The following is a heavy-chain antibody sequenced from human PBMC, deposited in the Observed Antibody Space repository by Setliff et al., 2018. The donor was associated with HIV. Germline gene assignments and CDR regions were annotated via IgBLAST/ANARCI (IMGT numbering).Heavy chain of an antibody. V-gene: IGHV4-38-2*01. CDR1: SYSISSGYY. D-gene: IGHD2-2*01. Sequence: SETLSLTCAVSSYSISSGYYWGWIRQPPGKGLEWIGYIYTSGSTNYNPSLKSRVTISVDTSKDQFSLKLSSVTAADTAVYYCASLYCSSTSCYDAFDIWGQGTMVTVSS. CDR2: IYTSGST. CDR3: ASLYCSSTSCYDAFDI. J-gene: IGHJ3*02.